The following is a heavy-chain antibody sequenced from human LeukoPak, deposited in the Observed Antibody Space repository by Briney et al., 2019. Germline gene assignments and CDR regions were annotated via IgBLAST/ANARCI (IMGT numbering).Heavy chain of an antibody. Sequence: GGSLRLSCAASGFTFSSYSMNWVRQAPGKGLEWVANIKQDGSAKYYVDSVKGRFTISRDNAKNSLYLQMNSLGAEDTAVYYCARTIREQWLTIDYWGQGTLVTFSS. CDR2: IKQDGSAK. CDR3: ARTIREQWLTIDY. J-gene: IGHJ4*02. CDR1: GFTFSSYS. D-gene: IGHD6-19*01. V-gene: IGHV3-7*04.